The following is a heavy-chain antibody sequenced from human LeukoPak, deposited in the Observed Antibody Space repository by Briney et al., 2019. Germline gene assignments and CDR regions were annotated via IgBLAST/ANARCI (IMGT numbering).Heavy chain of an antibody. V-gene: IGHV3-21*01. J-gene: IGHJ4*02. CDR3: ARDRGSRGYDY. CDR1: GFTFSSYS. Sequence: GGSLRLSCAASGFTFSSYSMNWVRQAPGKGLEWVSSISSSSSYIYYADSVKGRFTISRDNAKSSLYLQMNSLRAEDTAVYYCARDRGSRGYDYWGQGTLVTVSS. CDR2: ISSSSSYI. D-gene: IGHD3-10*01.